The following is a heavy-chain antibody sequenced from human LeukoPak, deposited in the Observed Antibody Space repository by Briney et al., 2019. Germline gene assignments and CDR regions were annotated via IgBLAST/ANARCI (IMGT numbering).Heavy chain of an antibody. V-gene: IGHV3-33*01. J-gene: IGHJ4*02. D-gene: IGHD6-19*01. Sequence: GRSLRLSCAASGFTFSSHGMHWVRQAPGKGLEWVAVIWYDGSNKYYADSVKGRFTISRDNPKNTLYLQMNSLRAEDTAVYYCAGDGTGSNSGWYIHWGQGALVTVSS. CDR3: AGDGTGSNSGWYIH. CDR1: GFTFSSHG. CDR2: IWYDGSNK.